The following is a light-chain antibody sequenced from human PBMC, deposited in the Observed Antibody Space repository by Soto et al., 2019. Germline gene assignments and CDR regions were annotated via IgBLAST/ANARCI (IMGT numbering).Light chain of an antibody. CDR2: GAS. J-gene: IGKJ1*01. CDR3: QQFESLVT. Sequence: EVVLTQSPVSLSLSPGERATFSCRASESVGSNFFAWNQQKPGQAPRLLIYGASSRAIGIPDRFSGSGSGTDFTLTISRLEPEGFAVYYCQQFESLVTFGQGTKVEI. CDR1: ESVGSNF. V-gene: IGKV3-20*01.